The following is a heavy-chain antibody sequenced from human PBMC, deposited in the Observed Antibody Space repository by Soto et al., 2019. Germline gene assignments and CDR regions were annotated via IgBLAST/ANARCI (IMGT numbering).Heavy chain of an antibody. J-gene: IGHJ1*01. CDR1: GGTFSSYA. D-gene: IGHD2-15*01. Sequence: SVKVSCKASGGTFSSYAISWVRQAPGQGLEWMGGIIPIFGTANYAQKFQGRVTITADESTSTAYMELSSLRSEDTAVYYCARGYCSGGSCQEGYFQHWGKGTLVTVSS. V-gene: IGHV1-69*13. CDR3: ARGYCSGGSCQEGYFQH. CDR2: IIPIFGTA.